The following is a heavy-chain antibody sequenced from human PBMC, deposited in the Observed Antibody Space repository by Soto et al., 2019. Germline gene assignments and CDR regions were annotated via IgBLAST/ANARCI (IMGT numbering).Heavy chain of an antibody. J-gene: IGHJ4*02. Sequence: SETLSLTCTVSGGSISSSSYYWGWIRQPPGKGLEWIGNIYYSGSPDYNPSLKSRVTISVDTSKNQFSLKLSSVSAADTAVYFCARLGYSYGYRCQDYWGQGTLVTVSS. CDR3: ARLGYSYGYRCQDY. D-gene: IGHD5-18*01. CDR1: GGSISSSSYY. V-gene: IGHV4-39*01. CDR2: IYYSGSP.